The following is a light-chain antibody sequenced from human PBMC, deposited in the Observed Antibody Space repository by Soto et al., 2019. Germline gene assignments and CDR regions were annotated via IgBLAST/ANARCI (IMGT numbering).Light chain of an antibody. CDR3: IAYTGSSTSYV. J-gene: IGLJ1*01. V-gene: IGLV2-14*01. Sequence: QSALTQPASVSGSPGQSITISCSGTSSDVGSYDHVAWYQQFPGKTPKLTIYEVSNRPSGVSSRFSGSKSGNTASLTISGLQAEDEADCYCIAYTGSSTSYVFGTGTKLTVL. CDR1: SSDVGSYDH. CDR2: EVS.